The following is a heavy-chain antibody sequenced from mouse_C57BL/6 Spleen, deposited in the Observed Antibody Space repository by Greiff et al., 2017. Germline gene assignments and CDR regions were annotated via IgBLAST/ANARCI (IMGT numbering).Heavy chain of an antibody. D-gene: IGHD1-1*01. V-gene: IGHV5-4*03. CDR1: GFTFSSYA. CDR2: ISDGGSYT. J-gene: IGHJ1*03. CDR3: ARRGTSSWYFDV. Sequence: EVKLMESGGGLVKPGGSLKLSCAASGFTFSSYAMSWVRQTPEKRLEWVATISDGGSYTYYPDNVKGRFTITRDNAKNNLYLQMSHLKSEDTAMYYCARRGTSSWYFDVWGTGTTVTVSS.